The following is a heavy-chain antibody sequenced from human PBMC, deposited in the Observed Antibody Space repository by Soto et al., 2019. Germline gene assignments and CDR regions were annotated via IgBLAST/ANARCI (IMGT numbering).Heavy chain of an antibody. CDR1: GDSISGGASF. Sequence: PSETLSLTCTVSGDSISGGASFWSWIRQPPGKGLEWIANVYYSGSSYYNPSLKSRLTISVDTTKNQFSLQLKSMTAADTAVYYCAKLSCTSSTCYFPGWFDPWGQGTLGTVPQ. CDR2: VYYSGSS. J-gene: IGHJ5*02. V-gene: IGHV4-31*03. D-gene: IGHD2-2*01. CDR3: AKLSCTSSTCYFPGWFDP.